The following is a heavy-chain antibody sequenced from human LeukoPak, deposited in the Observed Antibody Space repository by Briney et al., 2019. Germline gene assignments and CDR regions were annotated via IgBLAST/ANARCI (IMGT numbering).Heavy chain of an antibody. V-gene: IGHV3-30*03. CDR3: ARVRKYSGYYSWYFDL. Sequence: GGSLRLSCAASGFTFSSYGMHWVRQAPGKGLEWVAVISYDGSNKYYADSVEGRFTISRDNSKNTLYLQMNSLRAGDTAVYYCARVRKYSGYYSWYFDLWGRGTLVTVSS. CDR2: ISYDGSNK. CDR1: GFTFSSYG. J-gene: IGHJ2*01. D-gene: IGHD5-12*01.